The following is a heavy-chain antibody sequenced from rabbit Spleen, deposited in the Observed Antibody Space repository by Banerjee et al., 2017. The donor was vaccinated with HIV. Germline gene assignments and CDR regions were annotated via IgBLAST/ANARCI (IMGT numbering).Heavy chain of an antibody. D-gene: IGHD2-1*01. CDR1: GFSFSSSYW. V-gene: IGHV1S45*01. J-gene: IGHJ6*01. CDR2: IYTGDGNT. Sequence: QEQLEESGGDLVKPEGSLTLTCTASGFSFSSSYWICWVRQAPGKGLEWIACIYTGDGNTYYASWAKGRFTISKTSSTTLTLQMTSLTAADTATYFCARDLAGDGVDVLKLWGQGTLVTVS. CDR3: ARDLAGDGVDVLKL.